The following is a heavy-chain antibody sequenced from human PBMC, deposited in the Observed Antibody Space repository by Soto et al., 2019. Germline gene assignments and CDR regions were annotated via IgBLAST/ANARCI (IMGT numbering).Heavy chain of an antibody. D-gene: IGHD3-10*01. J-gene: IGHJ2*01. CDR1: GDSASSNSAA. Sequence: SQTLSLTCAISGDSASSNSAAWNWTRQPPSRGLEWLGRTYYRSNGYKDYAVSVKSRITINPDTSKNKFSLQLNSVTPEDTAVYYCARDRGELSSRYFDLWGRGTLVTVSS. CDR2: TYYRSNGYK. CDR3: ARDRGELSSRYFDL. V-gene: IGHV6-1*01.